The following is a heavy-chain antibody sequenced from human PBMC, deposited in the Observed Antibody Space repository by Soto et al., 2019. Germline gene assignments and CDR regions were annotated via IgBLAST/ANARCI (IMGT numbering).Heavy chain of an antibody. CDR2: INPATGAA. D-gene: IGHD3-3*01. V-gene: IGHV1-2*02. CDR3: ARGGGVGVAGSAAFDM. Sequence: QLHLVQSGAVVKKPGASVTVSCSASGYPVTAYYMHWVRQAPGRGLEWMGGINPATGAAKYTQTFQGRVTMTRDTTTSTVLMELGGLTSEGTADFYWARGGGVGVAGSAAFDMWGQGTLVTVSS. J-gene: IGHJ3*02. CDR1: GYPVTAYY.